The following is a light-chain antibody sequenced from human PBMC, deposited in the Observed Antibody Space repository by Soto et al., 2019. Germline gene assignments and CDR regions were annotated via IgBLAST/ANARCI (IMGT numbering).Light chain of an antibody. J-gene: IGLJ2*01. CDR3: QSRGNGTRV. Sequence: QLVLTQSXSXXXXXXXXXXLTCTLSSGHSSYAIAWHQQQPEKGPRYLMKLNSDGSHSKGDGIPDRFSGSSSGAERNLTISSLKSEDEDDYNCQSRGNGTRVFGGGTKLTVL. V-gene: IGLV4-69*01. CDR1: SGHSSYA. CDR2: LNSDGSH.